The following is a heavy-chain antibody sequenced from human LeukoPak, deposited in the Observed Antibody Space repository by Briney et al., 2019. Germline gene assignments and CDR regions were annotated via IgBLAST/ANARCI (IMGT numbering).Heavy chain of an antibody. D-gene: IGHD4/OR15-4a*01. V-gene: IGHV3-48*03. Sequence: PGGSLRLSCAASGSTFSNYEMSWVRQAPGKGLEWISYISNSGTSISYADSVKGRFTISRDNPKSSLYLQMNSLRAEDTAVYYCARRAGAYSHPYDYWGQGTLVTVSS. CDR3: ARRAGAYSHPYDY. CDR2: ISNSGTSI. CDR1: GSTFSNYE. J-gene: IGHJ4*02.